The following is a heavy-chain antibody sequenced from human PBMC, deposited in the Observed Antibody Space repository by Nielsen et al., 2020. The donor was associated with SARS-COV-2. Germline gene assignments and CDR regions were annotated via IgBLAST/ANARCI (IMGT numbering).Heavy chain of an antibody. CDR3: ARTYSSGWSYFDL. D-gene: IGHD6-19*01. CDR2: ISGGGGGT. CDR1: GFTFSRYA. Sequence: GESLKISCAASGFTFSRYAMSWVRQAPGKGLEWVSVISGGGGGTYYADSVKGRFTISRDNSQNTLYLQMNSLRAEDTAVYYCARTYSSGWSYFDLWGRGTLVTVSS. J-gene: IGHJ2*01. V-gene: IGHV3-23*01.